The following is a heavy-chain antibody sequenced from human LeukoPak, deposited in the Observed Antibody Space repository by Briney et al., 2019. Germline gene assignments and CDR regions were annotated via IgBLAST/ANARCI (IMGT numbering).Heavy chain of an antibody. CDR1: GGSISSGSYY. J-gene: IGHJ3*02. CDR3: ARASLYYDSSGYAFDI. V-gene: IGHV4-61*02. Sequence: SQTLSLTCTVPGGSISSGSYYWSWIRQPAGKGLEWIGRIYTSGSTNYNPSLKSRVTISVDTSKNQFSLKLSSVTAADTAVYYCARASLYYDSSGYAFDIWGQGTMVTVSS. CDR2: IYTSGST. D-gene: IGHD3-22*01.